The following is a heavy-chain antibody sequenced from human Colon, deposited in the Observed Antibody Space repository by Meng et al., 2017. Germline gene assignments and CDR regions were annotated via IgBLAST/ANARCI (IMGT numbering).Heavy chain of an antibody. D-gene: IGHD6-19*01. Sequence: GGSLRLSCAASGFTFSSYSMNWVRQAPGKGLEWVSSISSSSSYIYYADSVKGRFTISRDNAKNSLYLQMNSLRAEDTAVYYCARDPESSIAVAGTYDYWGQGTQVTVSS. V-gene: IGHV3-21*01. J-gene: IGHJ4*01. CDR2: ISSSSSYI. CDR1: GFTFSSYS. CDR3: ARDPESSIAVAGTYDY.